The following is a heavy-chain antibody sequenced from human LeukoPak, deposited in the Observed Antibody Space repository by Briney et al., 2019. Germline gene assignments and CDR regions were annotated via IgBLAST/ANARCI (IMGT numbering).Heavy chain of an antibody. D-gene: IGHD3-9*01. CDR3: AKALHYDILTGGYYYYGMDV. CDR1: GFTFDDYA. Sequence: PGRSLRLSCAASGFTFDDYAMHWVRQAPGKGLEWVSAISGSGGSTYYADSVKGRFTISRDNSKNTLYLQMNSLRAEDTAVYYCAKALHYDILTGGYYYYGMDVWGQGTTVTVSS. V-gene: IGHV3-23*01. CDR2: ISGSGGST. J-gene: IGHJ6*02.